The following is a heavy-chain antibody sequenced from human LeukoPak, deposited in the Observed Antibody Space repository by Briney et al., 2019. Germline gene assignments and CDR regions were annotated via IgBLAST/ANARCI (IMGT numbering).Heavy chain of an antibody. J-gene: IGHJ6*03. V-gene: IGHV4-59*02. CDR2: IYYTGST. CDR1: GGSVSDYY. Sequence: PSETLSLTCTVSGGSVSDYYWSWIRQPPGKGLEWIGYIYYTGSTNYSPSLKSRVTISVDTSKNQFSLKLNSVTAADTAVYYCARWSGSVTARNYYYYMDVWGEGTTVTVSS. D-gene: IGHD6-6*01. CDR3: ARWSGSVTARNYYYYMDV.